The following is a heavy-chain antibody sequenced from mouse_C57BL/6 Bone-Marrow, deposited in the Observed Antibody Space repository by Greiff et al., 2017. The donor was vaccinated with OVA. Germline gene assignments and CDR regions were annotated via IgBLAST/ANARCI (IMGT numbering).Heavy chain of an antibody. D-gene: IGHD1-1*01. CDR1: GYTFTSYW. CDR2: INPSNGGT. J-gene: IGHJ4*01. Sequence: QVQLQQPGTELVKPGASVKLSCKASGYTFTSYWMHWVKQRPGQGLAWIGNINPSNGGTNYNEKFKSKATLTVDKSSSTAYMQLSSLTSEDSAVYYCARGSISSYAMDYWGQGTSVTVSS. CDR3: ARGSISSYAMDY. V-gene: IGHV1-53*01.